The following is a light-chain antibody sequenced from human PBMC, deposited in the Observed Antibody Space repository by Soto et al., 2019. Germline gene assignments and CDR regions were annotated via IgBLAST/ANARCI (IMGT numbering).Light chain of an antibody. CDR2: EGN. Sequence: QSVLTQPASVSGSPGQSITISCTGTSGDIGTYNLVSWYQQHPARPPKLIIFEGNKRPSGVSNRFSASKSGNTASLAISGLQAEDEADYHCCSYAGRSTVVCGGGTKLTVL. CDR3: CSYAGRSTVV. V-gene: IGLV2-23*01. J-gene: IGLJ2*01. CDR1: SGDIGTYNL.